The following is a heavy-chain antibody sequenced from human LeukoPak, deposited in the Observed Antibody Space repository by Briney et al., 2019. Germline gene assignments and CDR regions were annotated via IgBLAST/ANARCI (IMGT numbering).Heavy chain of an antibody. J-gene: IGHJ4*02. D-gene: IGHD3-3*01. CDR3: ARNGRTYYDFWSVSPGFDY. CDR2: IYYSGST. V-gene: IGHV4-59*08. Sequence: PSETLSLTCTVSGGSISSYYWSWIRQPPGKGLEWIGYIYYSGSTNYNPSLKSRVTISVDTSKNQFSLKLSSVTAADTAVYYCARNGRTYYDFWSVSPGFDYWGQGTLVTVSS. CDR1: GGSISSYY.